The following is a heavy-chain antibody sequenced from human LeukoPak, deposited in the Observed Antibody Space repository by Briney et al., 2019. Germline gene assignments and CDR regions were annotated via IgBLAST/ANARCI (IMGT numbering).Heavy chain of an antibody. D-gene: IGHD3-10*01. CDR3: AREGPYYTYDY. CDR1: GASISSYY. J-gene: IGHJ4*02. V-gene: IGHV4-59*01. Sequence: PSETLSLTCTVSGASISSYYWSWIRQPPGKGLEWIGYIYYSGSTNYNPSLKSRVTISVKTSKNQFSLKLSSVTAADTAVYFCAREGPYYTYDYWGQGTLVTVSS. CDR2: IYYSGST.